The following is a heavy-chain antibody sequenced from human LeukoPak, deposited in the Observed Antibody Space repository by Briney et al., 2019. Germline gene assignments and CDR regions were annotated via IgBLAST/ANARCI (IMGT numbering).Heavy chain of an antibody. J-gene: IGHJ4*02. Sequence: PGGSLRLSCAASGFNFSSYSMNWVRQAPGKGQEWVSSISSSSSYIFYADSVKGRFTISRDNPKNSLHLPMNSLRAEHRVVFYCAKVIDGGWYVSVDYWGQGTLVSVSS. CDR3: AKVIDGGWYVSVDY. CDR1: GFNFSSYS. V-gene: IGHV3-21*04. CDR2: ISSSSSYI. D-gene: IGHD6-19*01.